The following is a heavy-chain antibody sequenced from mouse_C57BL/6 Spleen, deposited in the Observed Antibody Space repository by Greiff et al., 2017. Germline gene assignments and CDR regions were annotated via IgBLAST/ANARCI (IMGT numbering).Heavy chain of an antibody. CDR1: GYSITSGYD. CDR3: ARGLLTPWFAY. Sequence: EVQLQQSGPGMVKPSQSLSLTCTVTGYSITSGYDWQWIRHFPGNKLELMGYISYSGSTNYNPSLKSRISITHDTSKNHFFLKLNSVTTEDTATYYCARGLLTPWFAYWGQGTLVTVSA. D-gene: IGHD4-1*01. V-gene: IGHV3-1*01. J-gene: IGHJ3*01. CDR2: ISYSGST.